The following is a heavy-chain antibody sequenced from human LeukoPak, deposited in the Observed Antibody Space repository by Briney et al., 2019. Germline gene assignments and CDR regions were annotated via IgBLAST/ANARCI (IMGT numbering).Heavy chain of an antibody. CDR3: ARGSVWGSYLSYYFDY. V-gene: IGHV3-23*01. Sequence: GGSLRLSCAASGFTFSSYAMSWVRQAPXXXXXWVSAISGSGGTTYYADSVKGRFTISRDNSKNTLYLQMNSLRAEDTAVYYCARGSVWGSYLSYYFDYWGQGTLVTVSS. D-gene: IGHD3-16*02. CDR2: ISGSGGTT. CDR1: GFTFSSYA. J-gene: IGHJ4*02.